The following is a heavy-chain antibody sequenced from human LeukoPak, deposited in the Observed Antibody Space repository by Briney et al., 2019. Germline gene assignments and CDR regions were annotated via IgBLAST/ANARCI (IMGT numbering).Heavy chain of an antibody. D-gene: IGHD3-3*01. CDR1: GGSISSYY. Sequence: SETLSLTCTVSGGSISSYYWSWIRQPPGKGLEWIGYIYYSGSTNHNPSLKSRVTISVDTSKNQFSLKLSSVTAADTAVYYCARARGSIFGVVIDYWGQGTLVTVSS. CDR3: ARARGSIFGVVIDY. V-gene: IGHV4-59*01. J-gene: IGHJ4*02. CDR2: IYYSGST.